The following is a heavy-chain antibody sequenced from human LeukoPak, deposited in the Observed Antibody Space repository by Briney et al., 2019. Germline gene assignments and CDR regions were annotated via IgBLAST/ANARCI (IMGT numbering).Heavy chain of an antibody. CDR1: RGSISSSNYC. CDR2: IYYSGST. CDR3: ARQGRFLESLVFDD. D-gene: IGHD3-3*01. Sequence: SQTPSLTCTVSRGSISSSNYCWGWIRQPPGKGLEWVGSIYYSGSTYYNPSLKSRVAMSVDTSKNQFSLKLSSVTAADTAVDYCARQGRFLESLVFDDWGQGTLATVSS. J-gene: IGHJ4*02. V-gene: IGHV4-39*01.